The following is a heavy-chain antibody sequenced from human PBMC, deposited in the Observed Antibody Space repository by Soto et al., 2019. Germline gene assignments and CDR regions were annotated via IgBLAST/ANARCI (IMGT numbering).Heavy chain of an antibody. CDR3: ARDRSADRFVQYFQH. J-gene: IGHJ1*01. D-gene: IGHD6-19*01. CDR1: GIVRAWYS. V-gene: IGHV3-21*01. CDR2: ISSRSDSI. Sequence: SRGVSCTASGIVRAWYSMVGVRQTTGKGLEWVSSISSRSDSIYYADSVKGRFTISRDNAQNSLYLQMNSLTSEDTAVYYCARDRSADRFVQYFQHWGPGTLVTLAS.